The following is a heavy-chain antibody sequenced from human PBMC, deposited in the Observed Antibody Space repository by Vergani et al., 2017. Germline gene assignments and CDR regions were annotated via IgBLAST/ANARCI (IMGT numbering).Heavy chain of an antibody. CDR2: IYYSGST. CDR3: ARGXQGEAARSYDILTGPYWYFDL. Sequence: QVQLQESGPGLVKPSQTLSLTCTVSGGSISSGGYYWSWIRQHPGKGLEWIGYIYYSGSTYYNPSLKSRVTISVDTSKNQFSLRLSSVTAADTAVYYCARGXQGEAARSYDILTGPYWYFDLWGRGTLVTVSS. D-gene: IGHD3-9*01. J-gene: IGHJ2*01. CDR1: GGSISSGGYY. V-gene: IGHV4-31*03.